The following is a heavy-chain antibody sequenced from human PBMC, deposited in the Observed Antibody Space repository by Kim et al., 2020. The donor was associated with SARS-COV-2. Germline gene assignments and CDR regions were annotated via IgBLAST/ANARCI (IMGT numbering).Heavy chain of an antibody. Sequence: GGSLRLSCAASGFTFSSYAMSWVRQAPGKGLEWVSSISDSGASTYYADSVKGRFTISRDNSNNTLYLQMNSLRVEDTAVYYCAKRNGYYWGHGALVNVSS. J-gene: IGHJ4*01. V-gene: IGHV3-23*01. CDR2: ISDSGAST. D-gene: IGHD2-8*01. CDR3: AKRNGYY. CDR1: GFTFSSYA.